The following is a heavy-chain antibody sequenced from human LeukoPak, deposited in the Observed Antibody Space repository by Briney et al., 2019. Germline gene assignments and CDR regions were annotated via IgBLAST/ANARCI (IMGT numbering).Heavy chain of an antibody. CDR3: ARVALVPAAINHWFDP. CDR2: ISAYNGNT. V-gene: IGHV1-18*01. Sequence: GASVKVSCKASGYTFTSYGISWVRQAPGQGLEWMGWISAYNGNTNYAQKLQGRVTMTTDTSTSTAYMELRSLRSDDTAVYYCARVALVPAAINHWFDPWGQGTLVTVSS. J-gene: IGHJ5*02. D-gene: IGHD2-2*01. CDR1: GYTFTSYG.